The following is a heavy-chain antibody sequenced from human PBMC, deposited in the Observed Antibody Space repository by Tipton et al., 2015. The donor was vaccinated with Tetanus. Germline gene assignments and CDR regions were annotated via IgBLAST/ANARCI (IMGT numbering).Heavy chain of an antibody. V-gene: IGHV3-7*01. J-gene: IGHJ4*02. CDR1: GFTFSNYW. Sequence: GSLRLSCAASGFTFSNYWMTWVRQAPGKGLEWVANIKQDGSEKNYVDSVKGRFTISRDNARNSLYLQMNSLRADDTAVFYCARSSYYFDNSGFIDYWGQGTLVTVSS. CDR2: IKQDGSEK. D-gene: IGHD3-22*01. CDR3: ARSSYYFDNSGFIDY.